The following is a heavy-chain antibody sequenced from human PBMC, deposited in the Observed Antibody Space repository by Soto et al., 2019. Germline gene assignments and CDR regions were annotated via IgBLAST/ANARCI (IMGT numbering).Heavy chain of an antibody. CDR2: IIPIFGTA. D-gene: IGHD2-15*01. CDR3: ARHPGGRGYYYGMDV. J-gene: IGHJ6*02. V-gene: IGHV1-69*12. CDR1: GGTFGSYA. Sequence: QVQLVQSGAEVKKPGSSVKVSCKASGGTFGSYAISWVRQAPGQGLEWMGGIIPIFGTANYAQKFQGRVTSTADECTSTAYMELSSLRSEDTAVYYCARHPGGRGYYYGMDVWGQGTTVTVSS.